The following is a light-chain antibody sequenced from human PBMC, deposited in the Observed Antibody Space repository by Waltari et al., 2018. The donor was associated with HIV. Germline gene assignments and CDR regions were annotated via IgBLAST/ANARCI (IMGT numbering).Light chain of an antibody. Sequence: DIQLTQSPSFLSASVGDRVTITCRASQDISGYLAWYQQKPGRAPKLLIHTAYTLQSGVPSRFSGSGSGTEFTLTISSLQPEDFATYYCQHRHSYPITFGQGTRLET. V-gene: IGKV1-9*01. CDR3: QHRHSYPIT. CDR1: QDISGY. J-gene: IGKJ5*01. CDR2: TAY.